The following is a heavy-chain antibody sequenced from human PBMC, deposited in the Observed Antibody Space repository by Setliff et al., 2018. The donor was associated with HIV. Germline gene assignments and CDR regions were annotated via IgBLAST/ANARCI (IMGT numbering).Heavy chain of an antibody. CDR2: ISSSSSYI. Sequence: PGGSLRLSCAASGFTFSRYSMNWVRQAPGKGLEWVSSISSSSSYIYYGDSVKERFTISRDNAKNSLYLQMHSLKAEDTAVYYCARGYNKIVLVPAANPLDYWGQGTLVTVSS. J-gene: IGHJ4*02. CDR3: ARGYNKIVLVPAANPLDY. V-gene: IGHV3-21*06. CDR1: GFTFSRYS. D-gene: IGHD2-2*01.